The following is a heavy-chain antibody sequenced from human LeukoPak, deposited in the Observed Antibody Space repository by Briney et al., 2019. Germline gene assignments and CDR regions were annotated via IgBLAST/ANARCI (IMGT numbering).Heavy chain of an antibody. CDR3: ARDQTPGYYYDMDV. Sequence: SCKASGYTFTGYYMHWVRQAPGKGLEWVAVISYDGSNKYYADSVKGRFTISRDNAENSLYLQMHSLRAEDTAVYYCARDQTPGYYYDMDVWGQGTTVTVSS. CDR1: GYTFTGYY. V-gene: IGHV3-30*04. CDR2: ISYDGSNK. D-gene: IGHD2-15*01. J-gene: IGHJ6*02.